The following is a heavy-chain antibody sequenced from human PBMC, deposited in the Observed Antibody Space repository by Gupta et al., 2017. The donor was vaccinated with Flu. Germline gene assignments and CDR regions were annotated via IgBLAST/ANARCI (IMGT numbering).Heavy chain of an antibody. J-gene: IGHJ1*01. D-gene: IGHD1-26*01. Sequence: QVQLVQSGAEVKKPGASVKVSCKASGYTFTRYGISWVRQAPGQGLEWMGWISAYNDNTNYAQKLQGRATMTTDSSTSTAYMELRRLRSDDTAVYYCARGGPGSPQSEYFQHWGKGTLVTVSS. CDR1: GYTFTRYG. CDR2: ISAYNDNT. CDR3: ARGGPGSPQSEYFQH. V-gene: IGHV1-18*01.